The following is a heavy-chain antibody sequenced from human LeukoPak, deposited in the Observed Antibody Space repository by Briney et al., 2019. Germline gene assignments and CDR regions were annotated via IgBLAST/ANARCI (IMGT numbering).Heavy chain of an antibody. CDR1: GFTFSSYS. Sequence: PGGSLRLSCAASGFTFSSYSMNWVRQAPGKGLEWVSSISSSSSYIYYADSVKGRFTISRDNAKNSLYLQMNSLRAEDTAVYYCAKDYDFWSGYWDYFDYWGQGTLVTVSS. CDR2: ISSSSSYI. CDR3: AKDYDFWSGYWDYFDY. J-gene: IGHJ4*02. D-gene: IGHD3-3*01. V-gene: IGHV3-21*01.